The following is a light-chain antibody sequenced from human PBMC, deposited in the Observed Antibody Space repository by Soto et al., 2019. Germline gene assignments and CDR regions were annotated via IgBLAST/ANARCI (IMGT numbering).Light chain of an antibody. CDR2: DES. CDR3: QQRSNWPIT. J-gene: IGKJ5*01. V-gene: IGKV3-11*01. Sequence: EIVLTQSPATLSLSPGERATLSCRSSQSVSSYLAWYQPKPGQAPRPLIYDESHRATGIQARCSGSGYGTYFTLPISSLEPDDFAVCYCQQRSNWPITFGQGTRLEIK. CDR1: QSVSSY.